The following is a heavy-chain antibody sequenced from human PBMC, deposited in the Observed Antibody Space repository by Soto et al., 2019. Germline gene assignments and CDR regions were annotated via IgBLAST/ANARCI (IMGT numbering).Heavy chain of an antibody. CDR2: ISSSDNII. Sequence: QVQLVESGGGLVKPGGSLRLSCATSGFTFSGYYMSWIRQASGKGLEWVSYISSSDNIIYYADSVKGRFTISRDNGKNSLYLQMNSLRAEDTAVYYCARDLGYYDSSGYFDYWGQGTLVTVSS. V-gene: IGHV3-11*01. J-gene: IGHJ4*02. D-gene: IGHD3-22*01. CDR1: GFTFSGYY. CDR3: ARDLGYYDSSGYFDY.